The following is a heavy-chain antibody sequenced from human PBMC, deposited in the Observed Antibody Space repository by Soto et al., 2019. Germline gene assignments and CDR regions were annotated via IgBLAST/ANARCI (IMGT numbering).Heavy chain of an antibody. CDR2: ISYDGSNK. D-gene: IGHD3-9*01. J-gene: IGHJ6*02. Sequence: GGSLRLSCAASGFTFSSYAMHWVRQAPGKGLEWVAVISYDGSNKYYADSVKGRFTISRDNSKNTLYLQMNSLRAEDTAVYYCAKGDYDILTGYYGLGYYYGMDVWVQGTTVTVSS. CDR1: GFTFSSYA. CDR3: AKGDYDILTGYYGLGYYYGMDV. V-gene: IGHV3-30-3*01.